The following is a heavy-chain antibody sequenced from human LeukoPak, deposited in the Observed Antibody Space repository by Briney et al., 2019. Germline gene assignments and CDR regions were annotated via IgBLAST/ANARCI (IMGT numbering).Heavy chain of an antibody. CDR3: ARGVLDSYYYYGMDV. J-gene: IGHJ6*02. CDR1: GGSISSGGYS. Sequence: PSETLSLTCAVSGGSISSGGYSWSWIRQPPGKGLEWIGYIYHSGSTYYNPSLKSRVTISVDRSKNQFSLKLSSVTAADTAVYYCARGVLDSYYYYGMDVWGQGTTVTVSS. V-gene: IGHV4-30-2*01. CDR2: IYHSGST. D-gene: IGHD3/OR15-3a*01.